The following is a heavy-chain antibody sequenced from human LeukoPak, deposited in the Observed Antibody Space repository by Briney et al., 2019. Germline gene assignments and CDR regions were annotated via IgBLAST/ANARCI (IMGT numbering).Heavy chain of an antibody. J-gene: IGHJ4*02. CDR3: ARVPAAMPFLDY. V-gene: IGHV4-30-4*01. CDR1: GGSISSGDYY. Sequence: SQSLSLTCTVCGGSISSGDYYWRWSRQTPGKGLEWIEYIYYSGSTYYNPSLKSRLTMALYTSEYQFPLKLSSVTAADTAVYYCARVPAAMPFLDYWGQGTLVTVSS. CDR2: IYYSGST. D-gene: IGHD2-2*01.